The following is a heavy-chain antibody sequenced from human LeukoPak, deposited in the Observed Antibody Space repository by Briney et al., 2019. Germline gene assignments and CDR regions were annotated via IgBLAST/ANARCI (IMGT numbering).Heavy chain of an antibody. CDR3: ARALGGYSYGNYFDY. J-gene: IGHJ4*02. CDR2: IYSGGST. D-gene: IGHD5-18*01. Sequence: GGSLRLSCAASGFTVSSNYMSWVRQAPGKGLEWVSVIYSGGSTYYADSVKGRFTISRDNSKNTLYLQMNSLRAEDTAVYYCARALGGYSYGNYFDYWGQGTLVTVSS. CDR1: GFTVSSNY. V-gene: IGHV3-66*01.